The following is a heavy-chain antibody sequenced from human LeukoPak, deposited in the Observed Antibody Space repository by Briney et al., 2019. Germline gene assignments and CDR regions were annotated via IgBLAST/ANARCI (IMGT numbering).Heavy chain of an antibody. J-gene: IGHJ4*02. CDR1: GFTVSSNY. V-gene: IGHV3-66*01. CDR2: IYSGGST. Sequence: PGGSLRLSCAASGFTVSSNYMSWVRQAPGKGLEWVSVIYSGGSTYYADSVKGRFTISRDNSKNTLYLQMNSLRAEDTAVYYCARGYCSGGSCYGPFDTLDYWGQGTLVTVSS. CDR3: ARGYCSGGSCYGPFDTLDY. D-gene: IGHD2-15*01.